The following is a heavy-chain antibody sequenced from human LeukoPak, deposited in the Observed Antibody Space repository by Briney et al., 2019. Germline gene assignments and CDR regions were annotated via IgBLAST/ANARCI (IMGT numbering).Heavy chain of an antibody. J-gene: IGHJ5*02. Sequence: SETLSLTCAVYGGSFSGYYWSWIRQPPGKGLEWIGEINHSGSTNYNPSLKSRVTISVDTSKNQFSLKLSSVTAADTAVYYCARALYDYVWGSYRSSWFDPWGQGTLVTVSS. CDR1: GGSFSGYY. CDR3: ARALYDYVWGSYRSSWFDP. CDR2: INHSGST. D-gene: IGHD3-16*02. V-gene: IGHV4-34*01.